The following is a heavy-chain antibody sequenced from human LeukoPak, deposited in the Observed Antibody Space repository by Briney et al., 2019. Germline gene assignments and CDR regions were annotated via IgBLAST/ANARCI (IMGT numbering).Heavy chain of an antibody. CDR3: AKDPRGIAARPKWERFDP. CDR1: GFTFSSYA. V-gene: IGHV3-23*01. CDR2: ISGSGGST. J-gene: IGHJ5*02. Sequence: GGSLRLSCAASGFTFSSYAMSWVRQAPGKGLEWVSAISGSGGSTYYADSVKGRFTISRDNSKNTLYLQMNSLRAEDTAVYYCAKDPRGIAARPKWERFDPWGQGTLVTVSS. D-gene: IGHD6-6*01.